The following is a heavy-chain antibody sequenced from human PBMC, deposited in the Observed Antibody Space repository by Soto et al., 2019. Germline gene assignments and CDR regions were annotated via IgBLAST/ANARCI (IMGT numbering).Heavy chain of an antibody. CDR1: GFTFSSYG. CDR3: AKGLLYGSGSYKPPFDY. J-gene: IGHJ4*02. CDR2: ISYDGSNK. Sequence: QVQLVESGGGVVQPGRSLRLSCAASGFTFSSYGMHWARQAPGKGLEWVAVISYDGSNKYYADSVKGRFTISRDNSKNTLYLQMNSLRAEDTAVYYCAKGLLYGSGSYKPPFDYWGQGTLVTVSS. V-gene: IGHV3-30*18. D-gene: IGHD3-10*01.